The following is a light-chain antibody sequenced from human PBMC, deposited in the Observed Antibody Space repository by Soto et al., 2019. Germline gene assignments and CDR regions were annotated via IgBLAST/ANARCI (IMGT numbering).Light chain of an antibody. V-gene: IGKV1-5*03. CDR3: KQFNTSPCT. J-gene: IGKJ1*01. Sequence: DIEMTQSPSSLSASLGDRVTISCRASQSVSIWLAWYQQKPGRAPKLLIYKSSILESGVPSRFSGSGSGTEFTLTISSLQPDDFATYYCKQFNTSPCTFGKGTKV. CDR1: QSVSIW. CDR2: KSS.